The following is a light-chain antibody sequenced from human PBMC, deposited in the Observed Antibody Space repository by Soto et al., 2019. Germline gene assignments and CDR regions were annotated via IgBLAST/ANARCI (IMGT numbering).Light chain of an antibody. CDR3: HQYNNWPPIT. CDR1: QSVSSK. V-gene: IGKV3-15*01. CDR2: GAS. J-gene: IGKJ5*01. Sequence: EIVMTQSPATLSVSPGERATLSCRASQSVSSKLAWYQQKPGQAPRLLIYGASTRATAIPARFSGSGSGTEFTLTISSLQSEDFAVYYCHQYNNWPPITFGQGTRLEIK.